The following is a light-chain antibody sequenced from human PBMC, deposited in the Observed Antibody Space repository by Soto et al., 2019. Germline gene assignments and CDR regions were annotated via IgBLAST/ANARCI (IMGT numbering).Light chain of an antibody. CDR2: GAS. V-gene: IGKV3-20*01. CDR3: QQYGSSPST. J-gene: IGKJ1*01. CDR1: QSVSSNY. Sequence: LVYTQSPGTLSLSPVERATLSCMASQSVSSNYITWYQQKPGQAPRRLIFGASSRATGIPDRFSGSGSGTDFTLTISRLEPEDFAVYYCQQYGSSPSTFGQGTKVDIK.